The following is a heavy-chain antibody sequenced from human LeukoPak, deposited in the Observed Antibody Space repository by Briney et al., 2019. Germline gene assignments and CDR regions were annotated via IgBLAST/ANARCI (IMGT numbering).Heavy chain of an antibody. Sequence: SETLSLSCTVSDDSITMYYWTWIRQPPGKGLEWIGYVDHTGSTKFNPSLNGRVSISRDTSKNFFSLRLRSVTAADTAVYFCARGRVSSSTWYSTYYYFFYMDFWGKGTTVTVSS. J-gene: IGHJ6*03. CDR2: VDHTGST. CDR1: DDSITMYY. D-gene: IGHD4-11*01. CDR3: ARGRVSSSTWYSTYYYFFYMDF. V-gene: IGHV4-59*01.